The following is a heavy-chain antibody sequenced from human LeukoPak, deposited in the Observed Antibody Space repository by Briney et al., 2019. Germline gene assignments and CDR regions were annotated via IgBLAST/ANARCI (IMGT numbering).Heavy chain of an antibody. J-gene: IGHJ1*01. Sequence: GGSLRLSRAASGFTFSSYWMSWVRQAPGKGLEWVANIKQDGSEKYYVDSVKGRFTISRDNAKNSLYLQMNSLRAEDTAVYYCARAAYCGGDCYLTAEYFQHWGQGTLVTVSS. CDR3: ARAAYCGGDCYLTAEYFQH. CDR2: IKQDGSEK. V-gene: IGHV3-7*01. CDR1: GFTFSSYW. D-gene: IGHD2-21*02.